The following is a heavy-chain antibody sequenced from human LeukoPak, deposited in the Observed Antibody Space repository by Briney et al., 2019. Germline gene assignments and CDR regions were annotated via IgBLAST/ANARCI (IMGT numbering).Heavy chain of an antibody. CDR1: GYSFTGYY. Sequence: ASVEVSCKTSGYSFTGYYLHWVRQAPGQGLEWMGWINPYSGDTIYAQKFQGRVTMTRDTSISTLYLELSRLTSDDTAVYFCARGTMHLDYWGQGTLVTVSS. CDR3: ARGTMHLDY. J-gene: IGHJ4*02. D-gene: IGHD5-24*01. CDR2: INPYSGDT. V-gene: IGHV1-2*02.